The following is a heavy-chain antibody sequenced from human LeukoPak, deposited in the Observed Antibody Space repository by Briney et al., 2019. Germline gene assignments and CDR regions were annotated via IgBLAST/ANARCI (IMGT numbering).Heavy chain of an antibody. D-gene: IGHD2-2*01. CDR2: ISWNSGSI. J-gene: IGHJ5*02. CDR1: GFTFDDYA. CDR3: AKGYCSSTSCLFDP. V-gene: IGHV3-9*03. Sequence: PGGYLRLYCAASGFTFDDYAMHWVRQAPGKGLEWVSGISWNSGSIGYADSVKGRFTISRDNAKNSLYLQMNSLRAEDMALYYCAKGYCSSTSCLFDPWGQGTLVTVSS.